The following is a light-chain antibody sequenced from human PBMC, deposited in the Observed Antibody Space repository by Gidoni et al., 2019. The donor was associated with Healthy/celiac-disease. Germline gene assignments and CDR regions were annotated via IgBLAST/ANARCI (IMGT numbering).Light chain of an antibody. V-gene: IGLV2-14*01. J-gene: IGLJ2*01. CDR3: SSYTSSSTLV. CDR1: SSDVGAYNF. Sequence: QSALTQPASVSGSPGQSITISCSGTSSDVGAYNFVSWNQQHPGKAPKRMIYEVSNRPSGVSNRFSGSKSGNTASLTISGLQAEDEADYYCSSYTSSSTLVFGGGTKLTVL. CDR2: EVS.